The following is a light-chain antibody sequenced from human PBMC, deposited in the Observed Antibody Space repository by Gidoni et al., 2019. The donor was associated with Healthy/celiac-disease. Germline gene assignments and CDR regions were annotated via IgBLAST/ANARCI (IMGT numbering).Light chain of an antibody. CDR1: QSISSY. V-gene: IGKV1-39*01. CDR3: QQSYSTPPFT. CDR2: AAS. J-gene: IGKJ3*01. Sequence: DIQMTQSPSSLSASVGDSVTITCRASQSISSYLHWYQQKPGKAPKLLIYAASSLQSGVPSRFSGSGSGTDFTLTISSLQPEDFATYYCQQSYSTPPFTFGPXTKVDIK.